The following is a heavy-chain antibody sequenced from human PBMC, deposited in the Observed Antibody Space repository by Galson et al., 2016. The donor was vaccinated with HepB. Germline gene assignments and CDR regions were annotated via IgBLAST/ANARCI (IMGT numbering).Heavy chain of an antibody. CDR2: ISYDGTYK. CDR3: ARPKSYFDSSGLAY. D-gene: IGHD3-22*01. V-gene: IGHV3-30*03. J-gene: IGHJ4*02. Sequence: SLRLSCAASGFTFSSDGMHWVRQTPGKGLEWVAVISYDGTYKYYADSVRGRFTISRDNSKNTLYLQMNSLRTEDTAVYYCARPKSYFDSSGLAYWGQGTLVTVSS. CDR1: GFTFSSDG.